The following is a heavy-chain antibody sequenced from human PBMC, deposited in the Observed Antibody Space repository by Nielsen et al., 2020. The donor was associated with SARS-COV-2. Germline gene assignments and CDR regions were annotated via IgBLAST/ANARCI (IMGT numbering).Heavy chain of an antibody. CDR2: ISGYNGQR. V-gene: IGHV1-18*01. J-gene: IGHJ4*02. D-gene: IGHD2-2*01. CDR3: ARDYCSSASCYDFFDH. CDR1: GYRFASFG. Sequence: ASVKVSCKASGYRFASFGVSWVRQAPGQGLEWLGYISGYNGQRNYGQKFQGRVTLTIDTSTTTAYMELRSLRSDDTAIYYCARDYCSSASCYDFFDHWGQGTLVTVSS.